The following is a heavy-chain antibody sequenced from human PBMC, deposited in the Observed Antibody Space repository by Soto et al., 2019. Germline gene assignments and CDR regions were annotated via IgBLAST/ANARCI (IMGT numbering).Heavy chain of an antibody. CDR2: ISYDGSNK. Sequence: GGSLRLSCAASGFTFSSYGMHWVRQAPGKGLEWVAVISYDGSNKYYADSVKGRFTISRDNSKNTLYLQMNSLRAEDTAVYYCAKPTRGVAGSNHFDYWGQGTLVTVSS. CDR3: AKPTRGVAGSNHFDY. CDR1: GFTFSSYG. V-gene: IGHV3-30*18. D-gene: IGHD6-19*01. J-gene: IGHJ4*02.